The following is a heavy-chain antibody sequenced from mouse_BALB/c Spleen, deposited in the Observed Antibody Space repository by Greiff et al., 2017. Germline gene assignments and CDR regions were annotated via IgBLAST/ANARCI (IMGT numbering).Heavy chain of an antibody. V-gene: IGHV3-2*02. Sequence: EVQLKESGPGLVKPSQSLSLTCTVTGYSITSDYAWYWIRQFPGNKLEWMGYISYSGSTSYNPSLKSRISITPDTSKNQFFLQLNSVTTEDTATYYCAKSDYDYDRYYFDYWGQGTTLTVSS. CDR2: ISYSGST. J-gene: IGHJ2*01. CDR1: GYSITSDYA. D-gene: IGHD2-4*01. CDR3: AKSDYDYDRYYFDY.